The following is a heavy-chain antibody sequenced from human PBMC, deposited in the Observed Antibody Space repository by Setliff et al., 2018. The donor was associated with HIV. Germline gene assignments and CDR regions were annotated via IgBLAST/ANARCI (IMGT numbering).Heavy chain of an antibody. V-gene: IGHV4-34*01. CDR3: ARGGDYNFWAGYWT. D-gene: IGHD3-3*01. CDR1: GGSFTGYY. Sequence: SETLSLTCTVYGGSFTGYYWTWIRRPPGKGLEWIGEINHSGSTNYNPSLESRVTISVDTSKKHFSLRLTSVTAADTAVYFCARGGDYNFWAGYWTWGQGTRVTVS. J-gene: IGHJ5*02. CDR2: INHSGST.